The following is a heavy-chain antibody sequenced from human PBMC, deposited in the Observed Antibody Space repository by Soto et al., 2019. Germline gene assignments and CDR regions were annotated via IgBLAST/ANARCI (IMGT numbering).Heavy chain of an antibody. CDR3: AGQTQQLFTLDY. Sequence: SETLSLTCTVSGGSISSSSYYWGWIRQPPGKGLEWIGSIYYSGSTYYNPSLKSRVTISVDTSKNQFSLKLSSVTAADTAVYYCAGQTQQLFTLDYWGQGTLVT. CDR1: GGSISSSSYY. V-gene: IGHV4-39*01. D-gene: IGHD6-13*01. J-gene: IGHJ4*02. CDR2: IYYSGST.